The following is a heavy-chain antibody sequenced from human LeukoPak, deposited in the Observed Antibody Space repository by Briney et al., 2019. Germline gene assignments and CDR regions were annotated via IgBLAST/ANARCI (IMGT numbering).Heavy chain of an antibody. CDR3: ARGQHPSGYWYFDL. Sequence: GRSLSLSCAASGFTFRRYSKNWVGQAPGKEMEWVSSISGSSTYIYHADSLKGRFTISRDSAQNSLYLQMISLRAEDTAVYYCARGQHPSGYWYFDLWGRGTLVTVSS. D-gene: IGHD2-2*01. V-gene: IGHV3-21*01. CDR1: GFTFRRYS. J-gene: IGHJ2*01. CDR2: ISGSSTYI.